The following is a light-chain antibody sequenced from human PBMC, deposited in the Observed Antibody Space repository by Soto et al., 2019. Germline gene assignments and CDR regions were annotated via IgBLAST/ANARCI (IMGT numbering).Light chain of an antibody. CDR1: QSVTIN. CDR3: QQRGDWPLYT. V-gene: IGKV3-15*01. J-gene: IGKJ2*01. Sequence: EIVMTQSPGTLSVSPGERATLSCRASQSVTINLAWYQQKPGQAPRLLIYGASTRATGIPARFSGSGSGTEFTLTISSLEPEDFAVYYCQQRGDWPLYTFGQGTKLEIK. CDR2: GAS.